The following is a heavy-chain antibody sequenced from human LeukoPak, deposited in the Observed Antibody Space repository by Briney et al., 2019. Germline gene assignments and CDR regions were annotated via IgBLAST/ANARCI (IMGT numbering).Heavy chain of an antibody. D-gene: IGHD5-24*01. V-gene: IGHV4-34*01. J-gene: IGHJ1*01. CDR2: INHSGST. CDR1: GGSFSGYY. Sequence: PSETLSLTCAVYGGSFSGYYWSWIRQPPGKGLEWIGEINHSGSTNYNPSLKSRVTISVDTSKNQFSLKLSSVTAADTAVYYCARGPFRGYFQHWGQGTLVTVSS. CDR3: ARGPFRGYFQH.